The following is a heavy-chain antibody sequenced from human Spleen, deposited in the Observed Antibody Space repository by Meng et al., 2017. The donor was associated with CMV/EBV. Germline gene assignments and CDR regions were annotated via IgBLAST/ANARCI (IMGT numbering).Heavy chain of an antibody. CDR3: ARVSLGYSSSWYFFDF. CDR2: ISSSSNYI. V-gene: IGHV3-21*01. J-gene: IGHJ4*02. D-gene: IGHD6-13*01. Sequence: GESLKISCAASGFTFNRFSMNWVRQAPGKGLEWISSISSSSNYIYYADSVKGRFTISRDNAKNSLYLQMNSLRAEDTAVYYCARVSLGYSSSWYFFDFWGQGTLVTVSS. CDR1: GFTFNRFS.